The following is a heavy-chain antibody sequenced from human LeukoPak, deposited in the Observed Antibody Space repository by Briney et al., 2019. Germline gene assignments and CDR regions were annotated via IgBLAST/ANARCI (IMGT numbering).Heavy chain of an antibody. V-gene: IGHV4-39*07. CDR3: ARVFDS. Sequence: SETLSLTCTVSGGSVYTSDYYWGWVRQPPGKGPEWIGDIFYTGKTYYNPSLKSRVSISIDTSKNQFSLKLTSVTAADTAVYYCARVFDSWGQGTLVTVSS. CDR1: GGSVYTSDYY. J-gene: IGHJ4*02. CDR2: IFYTGKT.